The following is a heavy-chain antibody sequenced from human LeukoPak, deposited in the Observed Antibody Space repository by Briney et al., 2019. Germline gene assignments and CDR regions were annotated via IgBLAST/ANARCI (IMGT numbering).Heavy chain of an antibody. CDR1: GDSVSSDGVA. V-gene: IGHV6-1*01. CDR3: ARDLYCSTYSCSFDN. J-gene: IGHJ4*02. D-gene: IGHD6-6*01. Sequence: PSQTLSLTCAISGDSVSSDGVAWNWIRRSTSRGLEWLGRTYYRSKWFSDYAESVKSRIIIDPDTSKNQFSLQLNSVTPEDTAVYYCARDLYCSTYSCSFDNWGQGTLVTVSS. CDR2: TYYRSKWFS.